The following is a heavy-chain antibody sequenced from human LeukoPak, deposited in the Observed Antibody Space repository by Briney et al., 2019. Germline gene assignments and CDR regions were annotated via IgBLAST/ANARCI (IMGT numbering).Heavy chain of an antibody. D-gene: IGHD5-12*01. CDR2: IYHSGST. Sequence: PSQTLSLTCAVSGGSISSSNWWSWIRQPPGKGLEWIGEIYHSGSTNYNSSLKSRVTISVDTSKNHFSLKLTSVTAADTAVYYCARGGNSGYDVGTFDHWGQGTLVTVSS. CDR3: ARGGNSGYDVGTFDH. V-gene: IGHV4-4*02. J-gene: IGHJ4*02. CDR1: GGSISSSNW.